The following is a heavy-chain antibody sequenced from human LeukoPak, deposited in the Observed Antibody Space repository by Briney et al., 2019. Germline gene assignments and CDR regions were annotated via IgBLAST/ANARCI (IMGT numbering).Heavy chain of an antibody. CDR2: IHRSGSP. D-gene: IGHD1-14*01. CDR3: AREILGGFNPGAY. J-gene: IGHJ4*02. CDR1: LDSTTSNF. Sequence: PETLSLTCTVSLDSTTSNFWSWVRQPPGKGLEWIGEIHRSGSPNYNPSLQSRVTISIDRFRNQIALELSSVTAADTAVYYCAREILGGFNPGAYWGQGTLVTVSS. V-gene: IGHV4-4*03.